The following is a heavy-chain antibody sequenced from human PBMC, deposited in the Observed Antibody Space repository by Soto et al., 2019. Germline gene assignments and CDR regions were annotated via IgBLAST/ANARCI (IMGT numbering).Heavy chain of an antibody. V-gene: IGHV4-61*01. J-gene: IGHJ6*02. Sequence: NPSETLSLTCTVSGGSVSSGSYYWSWIRQPPGKGLEWIGYIYYSGSTNYNPSLKSRVTISVDTSKNQFSLKLSSVTAADTAVYYCARKRNRVRDFWSGYADYGMDVWGQGTTVTVSS. CDR3: ARKRNRVRDFWSGYADYGMDV. CDR2: IYYSGST. CDR1: GGSVSSGSYY. D-gene: IGHD3-3*01.